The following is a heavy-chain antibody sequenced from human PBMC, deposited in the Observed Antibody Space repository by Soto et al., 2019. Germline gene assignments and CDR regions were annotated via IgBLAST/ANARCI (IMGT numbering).Heavy chain of an antibody. Sequence: SETLSLTCSVSGDSISTEGYYWSWIRQHPGKGLEWIGYIYYSGLTSYNPSLKSRVTISRATSKNQFSLNLTSVTAADTAIYYCARGRLFLTTLGLVITYFDNWGQGALVTVSS. J-gene: IGHJ4*02. CDR2: IYYSGLT. D-gene: IGHD3-3*01. CDR3: ARGRLFLTTLGLVITYFDN. CDR1: GDSISTEGYY. V-gene: IGHV4-31*03.